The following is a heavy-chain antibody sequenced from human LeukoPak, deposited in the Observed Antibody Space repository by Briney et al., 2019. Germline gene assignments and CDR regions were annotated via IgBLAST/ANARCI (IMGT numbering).Heavy chain of an antibody. Sequence: ASVKVSCKGSGYTFTIDGVNWVRQATGQGLEGMGWMNPNSVNTVYAHKFQGRVTMTRSTSISTAYMELSSLRSDDTAVYYCARGLGMSYAFDIWGQGTMVTVSS. CDR3: ARGLGMSYAFDI. D-gene: IGHD3-16*01. CDR1: GYTFTIDG. V-gene: IGHV1-8*01. CDR2: MNPNSVNT. J-gene: IGHJ3*02.